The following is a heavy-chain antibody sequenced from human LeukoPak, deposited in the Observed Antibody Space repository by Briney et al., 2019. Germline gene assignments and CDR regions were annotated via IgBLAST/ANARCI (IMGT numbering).Heavy chain of an antibody. Sequence: GGSLRLYCAASGFTFSSYGMHWVRQAPGKGLEWVAVIWCDGSNKYYADSVKGRFTISRDNSKNTLYLQMNSLRAEDTAVYYCARDFGDLSHYYYGMDVWGKGTRVTVSS. D-gene: IGHD3-10*01. CDR1: GFTFSSYG. CDR2: IWCDGSNK. V-gene: IGHV3-33*01. J-gene: IGHJ6*04. CDR3: ARDFGDLSHYYYGMDV.